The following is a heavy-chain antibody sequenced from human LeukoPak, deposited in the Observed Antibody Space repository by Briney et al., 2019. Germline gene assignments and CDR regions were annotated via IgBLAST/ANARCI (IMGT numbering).Heavy chain of an antibody. CDR3: ASLYSSGWLSDY. CDR2: IYYSGST. V-gene: IGHV4-39*01. J-gene: IGHJ4*02. D-gene: IGHD6-19*01. CDR1: GGSISSSSYY. Sequence: PSETLSLTCTVSGGSISSSSYYWGWIRQPPGKGLDWIGSIYYSGSTYYNPSLKSRVTIYVDTSKNQFSLKLSSVTAADTAVYYCASLYSSGWLSDYWGQGTLVTVSS.